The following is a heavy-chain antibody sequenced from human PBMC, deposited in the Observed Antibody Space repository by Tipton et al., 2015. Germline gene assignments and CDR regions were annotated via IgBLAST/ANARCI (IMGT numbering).Heavy chain of an antibody. Sequence: SLRLSCAASGFTFSTYAMSWVRQAPGKGLEWVSGISGSGGSTYYADSVKGRFTISRDNSKNTLYLQMNSLRAEDTAVYYCAKNLGDYDFWSRYKVNAFDIWGQGTMVTVSS. CDR1: GFTFSTYA. V-gene: IGHV3-23*01. D-gene: IGHD3-3*01. CDR3: AKNLGDYDFWSRYKVNAFDI. CDR2: ISGSGGST. J-gene: IGHJ3*02.